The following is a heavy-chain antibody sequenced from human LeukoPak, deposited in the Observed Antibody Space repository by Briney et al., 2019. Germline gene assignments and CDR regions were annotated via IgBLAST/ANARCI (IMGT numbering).Heavy chain of an antibody. CDR1: GFTFSSYA. Sequence: PGGSLRLSCAASGFTFSSYAMSWVRQAPGKGLEWVSGISGSGGGRYYADSVKGRFTISRDNSKNTLYLQMNNLRAKDTAVYYCAKGVDASGIYYYLYMDVWGKGTTVTVSS. J-gene: IGHJ6*03. CDR3: AKGVDASGIYYYLYMDV. CDR2: ISGSGGGR. D-gene: IGHD3-16*01. V-gene: IGHV3-23*01.